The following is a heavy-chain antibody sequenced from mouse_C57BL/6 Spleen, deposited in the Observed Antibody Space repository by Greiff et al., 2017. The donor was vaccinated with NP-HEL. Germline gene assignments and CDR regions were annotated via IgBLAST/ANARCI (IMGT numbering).Heavy chain of an antibody. D-gene: IGHD2-12*01. CDR3: ARSGPYYMNLGFAY. V-gene: IGHV1-26*01. CDR1: GYTFTDYY. CDR2: INPNNGGT. J-gene: IGHJ3*01. Sequence: EVQLQQSGPELVKPGASVKISCKASGYTFTDYYMNWVKQSHGKSLEWIGDINPNNGGTSYNQKFKGKATLTVDKSSSTAYMELRSLTSEDSAVYYCARSGPYYMNLGFAYWGQGTLVTVSA.